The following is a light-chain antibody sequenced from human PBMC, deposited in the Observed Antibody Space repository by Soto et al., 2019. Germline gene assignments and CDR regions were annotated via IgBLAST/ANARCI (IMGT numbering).Light chain of an antibody. CDR3: QTWSTDIRV. CDR2: LNSDGSH. J-gene: IGLJ3*02. V-gene: IGLV4-69*01. CDR1: SGHNSYA. Sequence: QAVVTQPPSASASLGASVKLTCTLSSGHNSYAIAWHQQQPEKGPRYLMKLNSDGSHSKGDGIPDRFSGSSSGAERYLTISSLQSEDEADYYCQTWSTDIRVFSGGTKVTVL.